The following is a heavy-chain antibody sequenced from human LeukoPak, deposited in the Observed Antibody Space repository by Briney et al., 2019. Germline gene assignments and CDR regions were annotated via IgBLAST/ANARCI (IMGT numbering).Heavy chain of an antibody. D-gene: IGHD3-3*01. J-gene: IGHJ4*02. CDR1: GGSFSGYY. V-gene: IGHV4-34*01. Sequence: PSETLSLTCAVYGGSFSGYYWSWIRQPPGKGLEWIGEINHSGSTNYNPSLKSRVTISVDTSENQFSLKLSSVTAADTAVYYCARVPTYYDFSIDYWGQGTLVTVSS. CDR2: INHSGST. CDR3: ARVPTYYDFSIDY.